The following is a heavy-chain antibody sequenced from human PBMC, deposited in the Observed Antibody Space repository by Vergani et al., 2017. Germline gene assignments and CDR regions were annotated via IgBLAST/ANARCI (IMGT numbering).Heavy chain of an antibody. CDR3: ARDWGQSITIFGVVIHMDV. CDR1: GGSISSGGYY. CDR2: IYYSGST. V-gene: IGHV4-31*03. J-gene: IGHJ6*03. Sequence: QVQLQESGPGLVKPSQTLSLTCTVSGGSISSGGYYWSWIRQHPGKGLEWIGYIYYSGSTYYNPSLKSRVTISVDTSKNQFSLKLSSVTAADTAVYYCARDWGQSITIFGVVIHMDVWGKGTTVTVSS. D-gene: IGHD3-3*01.